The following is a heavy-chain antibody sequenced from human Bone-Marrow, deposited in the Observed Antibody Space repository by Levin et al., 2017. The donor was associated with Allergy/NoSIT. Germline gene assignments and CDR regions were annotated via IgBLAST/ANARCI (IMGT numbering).Heavy chain of an antibody. V-gene: IGHV4-34*01. J-gene: IGHJ6*02. CDR1: GGSFSGYY. CDR3: ARGRGVVVPAAMVSYYYGMDG. D-gene: IGHD2-2*01. Sequence: GSLRLSCAVYGGSFSGYYWSWIRQPPGKGLEWIGEINHSGSTNYNPSLKSRVTISVDTSKNQFSLKLSSVTAADTAVYYCARGRGVVVPAAMVSYYYGMDGWGQGTTVTVSS. CDR2: INHSGST.